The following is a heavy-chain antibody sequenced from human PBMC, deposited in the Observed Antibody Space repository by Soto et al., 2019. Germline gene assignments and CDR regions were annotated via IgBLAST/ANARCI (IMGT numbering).Heavy chain of an antibody. CDR2: MNPNSGNT. CDR1: GYTFTSYD. Sequence: GASVKVSCKASGYTFTSYDINWVRQATGQGLEWMGWMNPNSGNTGYAQKFQGRVTMTGNTSISTAYMELSSLRSEDTAVYYCARGGVLVNDFWSGYYFSEVLDFDYWGQRTLVTV. D-gene: IGHD3-3*01. J-gene: IGHJ4*02. CDR3: ARGGVLVNDFWSGYYFSEVLDFDY. V-gene: IGHV1-8*01.